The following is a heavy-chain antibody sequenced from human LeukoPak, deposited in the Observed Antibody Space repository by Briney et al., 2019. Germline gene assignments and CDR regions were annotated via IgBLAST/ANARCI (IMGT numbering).Heavy chain of an antibody. J-gene: IGHJ3*01. Sequence: GGSLRLSCAASGFTFSSYWMIWVRQAPGKRPEWVANIKPDGSVKYYVDSVQGRFTISRDNAKNSLYLQLNSLRAEDTAVYYCARDASYYDSSGYYDAFDVWGQGTMVTVSS. CDR2: IKPDGSVK. CDR1: GFTFSSYW. V-gene: IGHV3-7*01. D-gene: IGHD3-22*01. CDR3: ARDASYYDSSGYYDAFDV.